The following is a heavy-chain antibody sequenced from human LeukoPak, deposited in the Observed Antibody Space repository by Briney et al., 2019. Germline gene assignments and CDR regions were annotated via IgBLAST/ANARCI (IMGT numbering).Heavy chain of an antibody. Sequence: GASVKVSCKASGYTFTSYYMHWVRQAPGQGLEWMGIINPSGGSTSYAQKFQGRVTMTRDTSTSTVYMELSSLRSEDTAVYYCARGGQWEPPLGNYFDYWGQGTLVTVSS. D-gene: IGHD1-26*01. J-gene: IGHJ4*02. CDR3: ARGGQWEPPLGNYFDY. V-gene: IGHV1-46*01. CDR2: INPSGGST. CDR1: GYTFTSYY.